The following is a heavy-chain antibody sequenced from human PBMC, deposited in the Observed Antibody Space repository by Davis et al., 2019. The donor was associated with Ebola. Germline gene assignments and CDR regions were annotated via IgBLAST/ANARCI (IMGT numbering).Heavy chain of an antibody. D-gene: IGHD4-17*01. J-gene: IGHJ3*02. CDR1: GGSFSSSNW. CDR2: IYHSWST. V-gene: IGHV4-4*02. Sequence: PSETLSLTCAVSGGSFSSSNWWRWVRQPPGKGLEWIGEIYHSWSTNYNPSLKSRVTISVDTSKNQFSLKLSSVTAADTAVYYCASPKKTTVDAFDIWGQGTMVTVSS. CDR3: ASPKKTTVDAFDI.